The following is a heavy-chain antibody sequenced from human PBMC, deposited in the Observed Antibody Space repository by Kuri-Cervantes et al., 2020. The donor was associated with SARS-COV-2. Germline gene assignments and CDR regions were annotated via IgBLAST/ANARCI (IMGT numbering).Heavy chain of an antibody. D-gene: IGHD3-3*01. CDR2: ISSSSSTI. CDR1: GLTFSSYS. V-gene: IGHV3-48*02. J-gene: IGHJ6*02. CDR3: ARDGSDDFWSGHELGMDV. Sequence: GSLRLSCAASGLTFSSYSMNWVRPAPGKGLEWVSYISSSSSTIYYADSVKGRFTISRDNAKNSLYLQMDSLRDEDTAVYYCARDGSDDFWSGHELGMDVWGQGTTVTVSS.